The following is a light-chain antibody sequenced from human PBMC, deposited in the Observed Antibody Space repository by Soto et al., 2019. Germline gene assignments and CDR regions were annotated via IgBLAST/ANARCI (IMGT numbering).Light chain of an antibody. CDR2: GAS. V-gene: IGKV1D-12*01. CDR3: QQAHSLPIT. Sequence: IQMTQSPSSVSASVGDRVTITCRASQGISTWLAWYQHKPGKTPKLLIYGASSLRSGAPSRFSGSGSGTDFTLTINSLQPEDFGTYYCQQAHSLPITFDQGTRLEIK. J-gene: IGKJ5*01. CDR1: QGISTW.